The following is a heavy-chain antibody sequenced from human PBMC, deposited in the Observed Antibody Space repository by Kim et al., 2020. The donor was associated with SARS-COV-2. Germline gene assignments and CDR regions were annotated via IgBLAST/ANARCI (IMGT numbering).Heavy chain of an antibody. Sequence: GGSLRLSCAASGFSFSNYAMNWVRQAPGKGLEWVSCFSGRSGSGGSTYYADSVKGRFTISRDTSKNTLYLQMNSLRAEDTAVYYCAKEWTPGFRWEVYAFDIWGQGTMVTVSS. V-gene: IGHV3-23*01. D-gene: IGHD1-26*01. CDR2: FSGRSGSGGST. J-gene: IGHJ3*02. CDR3: AKEWTPGFRWEVYAFDI. CDR1: GFSFSNYA.